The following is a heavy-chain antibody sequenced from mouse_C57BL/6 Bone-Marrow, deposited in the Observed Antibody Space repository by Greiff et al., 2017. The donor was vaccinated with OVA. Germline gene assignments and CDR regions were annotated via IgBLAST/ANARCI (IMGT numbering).Heavy chain of an antibody. V-gene: IGHV1-22*01. CDR2: INPNNGGT. Sequence: EVQLQQSGPELVKPGASVKMSCKASGYTFTDYNMHWVKQSHGKSLEWIGYINPNNGGTSYNQKFKGKATLTVNKSSSTAYMELRSLTSEDSAVYYCARPSYYGSSRYAMDYWGQGTSVTVSS. D-gene: IGHD1-1*01. CDR3: ARPSYYGSSRYAMDY. J-gene: IGHJ4*01. CDR1: GYTFTDYN.